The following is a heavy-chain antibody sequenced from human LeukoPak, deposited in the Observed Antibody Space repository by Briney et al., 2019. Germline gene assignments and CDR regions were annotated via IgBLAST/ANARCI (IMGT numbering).Heavy chain of an antibody. J-gene: IGHJ4*02. CDR3: AGVGHCGSTACFIDY. Sequence: GGSLRLSCAASGFTFSHYWMHWVRQAPGKGLVWVSRIESAGGRTDYADSLKGRFTISRDNAKNTLYLEMNSLRAEDTAVYYCAGVGHCGSTACFIDYWGEGTLVTVSS. D-gene: IGHD2-2*01. CDR1: GFTFSHYW. CDR2: IESAGGRT. V-gene: IGHV3-74*01.